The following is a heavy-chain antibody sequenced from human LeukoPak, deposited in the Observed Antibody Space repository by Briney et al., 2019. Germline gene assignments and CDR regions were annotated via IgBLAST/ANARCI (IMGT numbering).Heavy chain of an antibody. CDR2: IHSSGHNT. D-gene: IGHD1-14*01. CDR3: AREPDPQGNLDY. J-gene: IGHJ4*02. V-gene: IGHV3-48*03. Sequence: GGSLRLSCTVSGYTFGGYQMNWIRQAPGTGLEWLAYIHSSGHNTYYADSLKGRFAVSRDNAKHSLYLQMDSLRAADTGIYYCAREPDPQGNLDYWGQGTQVIVSS. CDR1: GYTFGGYQ.